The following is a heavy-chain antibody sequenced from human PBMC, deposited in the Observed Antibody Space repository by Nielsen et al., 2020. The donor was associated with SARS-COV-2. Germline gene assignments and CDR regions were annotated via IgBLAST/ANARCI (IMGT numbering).Heavy chain of an antibody. CDR1: GGSVSSGSYY. D-gene: IGHD3-10*01. V-gene: IGHV4-61*01. CDR3: ARGYGSGRFDP. Sequence: SETLSLTCTVSGGSVSSGSYYWSWIRQPPGKGLEWIGYIYYSGSTNYNPSLKSRVTISVDTSKNQFSLTQTSVTAADTAVYYCARGYGSGRFDPWGQGTLVIVSS. CDR2: IYYSGST. J-gene: IGHJ5*02.